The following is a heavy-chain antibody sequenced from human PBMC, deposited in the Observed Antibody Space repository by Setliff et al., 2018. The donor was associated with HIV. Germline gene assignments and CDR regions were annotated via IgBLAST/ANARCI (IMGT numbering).Heavy chain of an antibody. J-gene: IGHJ2*01. CDR2: INHSGST. D-gene: IGHD6-13*01. Sequence: PSETLSLTCAVYGGSFSGYYWSWIRQPPGKGLEWIGEINHSGSTNYNPPLKSRVTISVDTSKDQFSLKLSSVTAADTAVYYCARGLGQQLGRFWYFDLWGRGTLVTVSS. V-gene: IGHV4-34*01. CDR3: ARGLGQQLGRFWYFDL. CDR1: GGSFSGYY.